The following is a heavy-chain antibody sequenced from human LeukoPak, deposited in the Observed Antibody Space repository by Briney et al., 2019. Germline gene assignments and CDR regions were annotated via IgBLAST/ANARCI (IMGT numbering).Heavy chain of an antibody. V-gene: IGHV4-61*02. CDR1: GGSISSGSYY. CDR2: IYTSGST. D-gene: IGHD3-3*01. Sequence: SQTLSLTCTVSGGSISSGSYYWSWIRQPAGKGLEWIGRIYTSGSTNYNPSLKSRVTMSVDTSKNQFSLKLSSVTAADTAVYYCARVGTIFGVVIPKGDCYYYMDVWGKGTTVTVSS. CDR3: ARVGTIFGVVIPKGDCYYYMDV. J-gene: IGHJ6*03.